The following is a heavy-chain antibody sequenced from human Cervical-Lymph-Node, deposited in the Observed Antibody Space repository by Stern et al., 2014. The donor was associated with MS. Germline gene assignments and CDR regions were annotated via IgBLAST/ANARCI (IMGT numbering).Heavy chain of an antibody. CDR2: IDPSDSYV. CDR3: ARSGNDYVWGSRY. J-gene: IGHJ4*02. V-gene: IGHV5-10-1*01. D-gene: IGHD3-16*01. CDR1: GYSFSTHW. Sequence: QLVESGAEVKEPGESLTISCKAYGYSFSTHWISWVRQMPGKGLAWMGRIDPSDSYVSYSPSFQGHVTISADKSINTAYLAWSSLKASDSAIYYCARSGNDYVWGSRYWGQGTLVTVSS.